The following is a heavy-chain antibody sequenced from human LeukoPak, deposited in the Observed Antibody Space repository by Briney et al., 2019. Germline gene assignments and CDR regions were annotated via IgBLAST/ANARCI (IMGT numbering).Heavy chain of an antibody. CDR3: ARVRGYYDSGGYPHPNYGMDV. D-gene: IGHD3-22*01. CDR2: MNPNSGNT. V-gene: IGHV1-8*01. J-gene: IGHJ6*02. CDR1: GYTFTSYD. Sequence: ASVKVSCKASGYTFTSYDINWVRQATGQGLEWMGWMNPNSGNTGYAQKFQSRVTMTRNTSISTAYMELSSLRSEDTAVYYCARVRGYYDSGGYPHPNYGMDVWGQGTTVTVSS.